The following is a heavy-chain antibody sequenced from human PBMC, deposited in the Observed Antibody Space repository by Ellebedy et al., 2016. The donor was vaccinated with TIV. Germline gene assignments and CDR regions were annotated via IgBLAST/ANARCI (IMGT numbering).Heavy chain of an antibody. J-gene: IGHJ3*02. V-gene: IGHV4-39*07. Sequence: SETLSLTXTVSGGSISSSSYYWGWIRQPPGKGLEWIGSIYYSGSTYYNPSLKSRVTISVDTSKNQFSLKLSSVTAADTAVYYCAREVDGGNPGAFDIWGQGTMVTVSS. CDR1: GGSISSSSYY. D-gene: IGHD4-23*01. CDR3: AREVDGGNPGAFDI. CDR2: IYYSGST.